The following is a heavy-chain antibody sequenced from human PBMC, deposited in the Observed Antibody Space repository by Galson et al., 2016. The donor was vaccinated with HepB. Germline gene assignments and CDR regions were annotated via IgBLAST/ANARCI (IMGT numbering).Heavy chain of an antibody. V-gene: IGHV4-31*03. CDR3: ARVRYSGYDPGLFFDS. D-gene: IGHD5-12*01. J-gene: IGHJ4*02. CDR2: IFYSGTT. Sequence: TLSLTCNVFDGAISSGGYYWSWLRQLPGKGLEWIGYIFYSGTTYYNPSLKSRVSISIDTSKAQFSLKLTSVAAADTAVYYCARVRYSGYDPGLFFDSWGQGALVTVSS. CDR1: DGAISSGGYY.